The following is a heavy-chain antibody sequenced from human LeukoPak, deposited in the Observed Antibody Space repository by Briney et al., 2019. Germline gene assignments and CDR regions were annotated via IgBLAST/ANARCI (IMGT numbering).Heavy chain of an antibody. CDR1: GFTVSSNY. J-gene: IGHJ6*02. V-gene: IGHV3-53*01. CDR3: ARDRLYPRPPFGDYYYGMDV. CDR2: IYSGGST. D-gene: IGHD3-16*01. Sequence: GGSLRLSCAASGFTVSSNYMSWVRQAPGKGLEWVSVIYSGGSTYYADSVKGRFTISRDNSKNTLYLQMNSLRAEDTAVYYCARDRLYPRPPFGDYYYGMDVWGRGTTVTVSS.